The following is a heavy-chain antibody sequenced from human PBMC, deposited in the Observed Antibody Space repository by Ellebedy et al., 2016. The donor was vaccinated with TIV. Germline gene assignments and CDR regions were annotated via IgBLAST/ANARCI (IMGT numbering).Heavy chain of an antibody. J-gene: IGHJ3*02. CDR3: ARDCFHDGYAFDI. Sequence: MPSETLSLTCTVSGGPISSGGYYWSWIRQHPGKALEWIGYIYSGGSPDYNPSLKSRVTISVDTSKNQFSLKLSSLTAADTAVYYCARDCFHDGYAFDIWGQGTMVTVSS. CDR2: IYSGGSP. V-gene: IGHV4-31*03. D-gene: IGHD5-24*01. CDR1: GGPISSGGYY.